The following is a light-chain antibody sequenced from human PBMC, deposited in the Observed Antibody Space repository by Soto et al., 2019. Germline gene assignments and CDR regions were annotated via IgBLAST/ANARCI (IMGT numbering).Light chain of an antibody. J-gene: IGKJ4*01. CDR2: GAS. CDR1: QSVSGNY. CDR3: QRYGGSPLVT. Sequence: ENLLTQSPXTLSLSPGDTATLSCRASQSVSGNYLAWYQQKPGQAPRLLIFGASSRVTGIPDRFIGSGSGTDFTLTISRLEPEDFAVYYCQRYGGSPLVTFGGGTKVEI. V-gene: IGKV3-20*01.